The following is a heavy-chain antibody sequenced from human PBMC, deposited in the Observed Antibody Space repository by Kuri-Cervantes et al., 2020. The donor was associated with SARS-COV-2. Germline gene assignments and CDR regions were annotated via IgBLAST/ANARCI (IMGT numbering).Heavy chain of an antibody. D-gene: IGHD3-10*01. J-gene: IGHJ5*02. CDR3: ASLTGFNWFDP. V-gene: IGHV3-11*04. CDR2: ISSSGSTI. CDR1: GFTFSDYY. Sequence: GESLKISCAASGFTFSDYYMSWIRQAPGKGLEWVSYISSSGSTIYYADSVKGRFTISRDNAKNSLYLQMNSLRAEDTAVYYCASLTGFNWFDPWGQGTLVTVSS.